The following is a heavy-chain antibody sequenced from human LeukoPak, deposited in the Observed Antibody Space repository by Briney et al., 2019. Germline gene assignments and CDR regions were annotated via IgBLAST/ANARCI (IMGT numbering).Heavy chain of an antibody. CDR1: GGSISSYY. J-gene: IGHJ3*02. Sequence: SETLSLTCTVSGGSISSYYWSWIRQPPGKGLEWIGYIYYSGSTNYNPSLKSRVTISVDTSKNQFSLKLSSVTAADTAVYYCARSRDLAVAGPSDAFDIWGQGTMVTVSS. D-gene: IGHD6-19*01. CDR3: ARSRDLAVAGPSDAFDI. V-gene: IGHV4-59*01. CDR2: IYYSGST.